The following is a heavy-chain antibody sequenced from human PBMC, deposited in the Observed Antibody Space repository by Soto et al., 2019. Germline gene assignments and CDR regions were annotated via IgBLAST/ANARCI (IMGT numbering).Heavy chain of an antibody. CDR3: ARDGSGSYEVDY. D-gene: IGHD3-10*01. J-gene: IGHJ4*02. CDR1: GFTFSSYS. CDR2: ISSSSSYI. Sequence: VQLVESGGGLVKPGGSLRLSCAASGFTFSSYSMNWVRQAPGKGLEWVSSISSSSSYIYYADSVKGRFTISRDNAKNSLYLQMNSLRAEDTAVYYCARDGSGSYEVDYWGQGTLVTVSS. V-gene: IGHV3-21*01.